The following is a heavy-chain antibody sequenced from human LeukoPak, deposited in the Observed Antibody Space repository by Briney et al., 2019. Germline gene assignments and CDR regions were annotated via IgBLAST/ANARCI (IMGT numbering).Heavy chain of an antibody. V-gene: IGHV1-18*01. CDR1: GYTFTSYG. CDR3: ARVRLPGDAFGI. J-gene: IGHJ3*02. Sequence: GASVKVSCKGSGYTFTSYGISWVRQARGQGGEWMGWISAYNGNTNYAQKLHGSVTMTTDTSTSTAYMELRSLRSDDTAVYYCARVRLPGDAFGIWGQGTMVTVSS. CDR2: ISAYNGNT.